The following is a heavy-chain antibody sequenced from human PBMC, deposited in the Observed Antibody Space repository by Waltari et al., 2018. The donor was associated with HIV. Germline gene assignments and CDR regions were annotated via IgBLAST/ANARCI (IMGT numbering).Heavy chain of an antibody. CDR2: RNPNSGNT. V-gene: IGHV1-8*02. Sequence: QVHLVQSGPEVKRPGASVKISCKGYGYIFMNFDVNWVRQAAGQGPEWLGWRNPNSGNTASPEIFEERVTRTRDVSTDTAYMEMSGLTPEDKAIYDCARNSSAKGNRYFYYGLDVWGQGTPVTV. CDR3: ARNSSAKGNRYFYYGLDV. D-gene: IGHD3-22*01. J-gene: IGHJ6*02. CDR1: GYIFMNFD.